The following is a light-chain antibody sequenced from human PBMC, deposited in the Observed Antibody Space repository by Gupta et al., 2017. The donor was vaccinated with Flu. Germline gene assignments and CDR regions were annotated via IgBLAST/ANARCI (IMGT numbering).Light chain of an antibody. Sequence: EIVLTQSPGTLSLSPGERATLSCRASQTVVSKFFAWYQQKPGQAPRLLIFGASNRASGIPDRFSGSGSGTDFTLTISRLEPEDFAVYFCQQYGTSPLTFGGGTKVEIK. J-gene: IGKJ4*01. V-gene: IGKV3-20*01. CDR2: GAS. CDR3: QQYGTSPLT. CDR1: QTVVSKF.